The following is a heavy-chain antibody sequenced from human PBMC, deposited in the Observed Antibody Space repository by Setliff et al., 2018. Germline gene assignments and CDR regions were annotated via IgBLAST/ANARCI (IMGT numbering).Heavy chain of an antibody. J-gene: IGHJ4*02. D-gene: IGHD3-3*01. CDR2: INYSGST. CDR1: GGSISSSSYY. Sequence: PSETLSLTCTVSGGSISSSSYYWGWIRQPPGKGLEWIGNINYSGSTYYNPSLKSRVTISVDTSKNQFSLKLSSVTAADTAVYYCARHGLQFLEWLSAFDYWGQGTLVTVSS. V-gene: IGHV4-39*07. CDR3: ARHGLQFLEWLSAFDY.